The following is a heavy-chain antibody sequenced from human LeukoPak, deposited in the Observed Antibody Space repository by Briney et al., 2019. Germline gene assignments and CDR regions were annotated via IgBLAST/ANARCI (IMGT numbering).Heavy chain of an antibody. J-gene: IGHJ5*02. CDR3: ARAAAGYLDP. Sequence: SETLSLTCTVSGGSISSSSYYWGWIRQTPGKGLEWIGSIYYSGSTFYSPSLKSRVTISVDTSKNQFSLKLSSVTAADTAVYYCARAAAGYLDPWGQGTLVTVSS. CDR2: IYYSGST. V-gene: IGHV4-39*07. D-gene: IGHD6-13*01. CDR1: GGSISSSSYY.